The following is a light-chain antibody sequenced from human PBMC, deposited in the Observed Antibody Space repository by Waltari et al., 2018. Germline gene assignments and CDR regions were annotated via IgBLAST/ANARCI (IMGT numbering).Light chain of an antibody. CDR1: SSNIGKNI. CDR2: SND. J-gene: IGLJ3*02. CDR3: AAWDDSLNGLWV. Sequence: QSVLTQPPSASGTPGQRVTISCSGSSSNIGKNIVNWYQQLPGTAPKLLIHSNDQRPSGVPDRCSGSKSGTSASLAISGLQSEDEADYYCAAWDDSLNGLWVFGGGTKLTVL. V-gene: IGLV1-44*01.